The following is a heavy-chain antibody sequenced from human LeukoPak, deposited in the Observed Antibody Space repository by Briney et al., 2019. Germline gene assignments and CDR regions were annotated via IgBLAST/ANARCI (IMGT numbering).Heavy chain of an antibody. Sequence: GGPLRLSCAASGFTFSSYWMSWVRQAPGKGLEWVANIKQDGSEKYYVDSVKGRFTISRDNAKNSLYLQMNSLRAEDTAVYYCARVDEGYCSSTSCYGNAFDIWGQGTMVTVSS. V-gene: IGHV3-7*01. CDR2: IKQDGSEK. D-gene: IGHD2-2*01. CDR1: GFTFSSYW. J-gene: IGHJ3*02. CDR3: ARVDEGYCSSTSCYGNAFDI.